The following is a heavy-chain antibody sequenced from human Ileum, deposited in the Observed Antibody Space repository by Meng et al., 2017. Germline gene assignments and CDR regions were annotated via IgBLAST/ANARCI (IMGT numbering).Heavy chain of an antibody. CDR1: GFTFSDYE. V-gene: IGHV3-48*03. CDR3: ARGQGRPLFY. D-gene: IGHD1-14*01. CDR2: MSSSSSSYSGSTI. Sequence: GESLKISCVGSGFTFSDYEFSWVRQAPGKGLEWISYMSSSSSSYSGSTIYYADSVRGRFTLSRDNAKNSLYLQLNSLRAEDTGVYYCARGQGRPLFYWGQGTLVTVSS. J-gene: IGHJ4*02.